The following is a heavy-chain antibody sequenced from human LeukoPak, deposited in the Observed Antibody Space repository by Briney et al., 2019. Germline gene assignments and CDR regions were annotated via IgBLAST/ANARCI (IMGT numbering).Heavy chain of an antibody. CDR2: INSDGSST. J-gene: IGHJ3*02. Sequence: GGSLRLSCAASGFTFSSYWMHWVRQAPGKGLVWVSRINSDGSSTSYADSVKGRFTISRDNAKNTLYLQMNSLRAEDTAVYYCARHGGYCSGDCHDAFDIWRQGTMVTVSS. CDR3: ARHGGYCSGDCHDAFDI. D-gene: IGHD2-21*02. V-gene: IGHV3-74*01. CDR1: GFTFSSYW.